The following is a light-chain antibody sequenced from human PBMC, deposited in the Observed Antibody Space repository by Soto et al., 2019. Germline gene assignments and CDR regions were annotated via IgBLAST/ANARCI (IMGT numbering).Light chain of an antibody. J-gene: IGKJ5*01. CDR1: QSVSRY. CDR3: QQRYNWPPIT. V-gene: IGKV3-11*01. Sequence: EIVLTQSPATLSLSPGERATLSCRASQSVSRYLAWYQHKPGQAPRLLIYDTSNRATGIPARFSGSGSGTDFTLTISSLEPEDFGVYYCQQRYNWPPITFGQGTRLDMK. CDR2: DTS.